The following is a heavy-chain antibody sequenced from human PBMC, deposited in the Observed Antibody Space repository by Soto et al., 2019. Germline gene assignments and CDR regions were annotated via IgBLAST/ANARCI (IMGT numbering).Heavy chain of an antibody. D-gene: IGHD3-3*01. CDR1: GFTFSSYG. J-gene: IGHJ6*01. V-gene: IGHV3-30*03. Sequence: GGSLRLSCAASGFTFSSYGMHWVRQAPGKGLEWVAVISYDGSNKYYADSVKGRFTISRDNSKNTLYLQMNSLRAEDTAVYYCARAQYDFWSGYYPHYYYYYGMDVWGQGTTVIVSS. CDR3: ARAQYDFWSGYYPHYYYYYGMDV. CDR2: ISYDGSNK.